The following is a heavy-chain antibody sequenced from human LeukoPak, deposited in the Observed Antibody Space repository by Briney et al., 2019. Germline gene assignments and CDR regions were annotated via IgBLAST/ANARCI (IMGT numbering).Heavy chain of an antibody. CDR3: ARGYYHLLPGLGY. CDR2: ISATGDNT. D-gene: IGHD3-9*01. Sequence: GGSLRLSCAASQFTFSNYAVNWVRQAPGRWLELVSGISATGDNTYYADSVKRRFTISRANSKSTLYLQINSLRVEDTAIYYCARGYYHLLPGLGYWSQGPLVTVSS. J-gene: IGHJ4*02. CDR1: QFTFSNYA. V-gene: IGHV3-23*01.